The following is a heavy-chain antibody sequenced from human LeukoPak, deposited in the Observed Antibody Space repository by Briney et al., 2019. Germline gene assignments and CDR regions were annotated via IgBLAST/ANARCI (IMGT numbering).Heavy chain of an antibody. J-gene: IGHJ5*02. CDR3: ARGVRGSYGTDL. CDR1: GFTFSSDW. D-gene: IGHD1-26*01. Sequence: GSLRLSCAASGFTFSSDWMHWVRQAPGQGLVWVSHINPAGSSTNYGDSVKGRFTISRDNAMNTLYLHLNSLRAEDTAVYYCARGVRGSYGTDLWGQGTLVTVSS. CDR2: INPAGSST. V-gene: IGHV3-74*01.